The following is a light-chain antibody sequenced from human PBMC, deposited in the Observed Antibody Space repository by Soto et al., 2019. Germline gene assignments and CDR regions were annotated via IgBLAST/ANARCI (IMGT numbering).Light chain of an antibody. V-gene: IGKV1-5*01. CDR2: DAS. CDR1: QSISSW. CDR3: HQRQSWPRT. J-gene: IGKJ1*01. Sequence: DIQMTQSPSTLSESVGDRVTITCRASQSISSWLAWYQQKPGKAPKLLIYDASSLESWVPSRFSGSGSGTDFTLTISDVQPEDFALYYCHQRQSWPRTFGQGTKADI.